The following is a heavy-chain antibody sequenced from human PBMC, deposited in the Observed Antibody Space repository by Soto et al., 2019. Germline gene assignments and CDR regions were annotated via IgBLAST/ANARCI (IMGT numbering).Heavy chain of an antibody. CDR3: ARGIWYYGDYVGFFYY. Sequence: SEKLSLPCTVSGGSISSGDYYWSWIRQPTGKGLEWIGYIYYSGSTYYNPSLKSRVTISVDTSKNQFSLKLSSVTAADTAVYYCARGIWYYGDYVGFFYYCGQGTPVTVSA. V-gene: IGHV4-30-4*01. D-gene: IGHD4-17*01. CDR2: IYYSGST. J-gene: IGHJ4*02. CDR1: GGSISSGDYY.